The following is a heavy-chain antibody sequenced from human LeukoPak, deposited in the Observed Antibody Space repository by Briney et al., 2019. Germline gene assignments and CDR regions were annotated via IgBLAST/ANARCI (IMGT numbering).Heavy chain of an antibody. CDR3: AADLNYYDSSGSGDY. V-gene: IGHV1-58*02. D-gene: IGHD3-22*01. J-gene: IGHJ4*02. CDR2: IVVGSSNT. CDR1: GFTFTSSA. Sequence: SVKLSCKASGFTFTSSAMQLVRQARGQRLELVGWIVVGSSNTNYAQKFQERVSITRDMSTSTAYMELTSLRYEDTAVYYCAADLNYYDSSGSGDYWGQGTLVTVSS.